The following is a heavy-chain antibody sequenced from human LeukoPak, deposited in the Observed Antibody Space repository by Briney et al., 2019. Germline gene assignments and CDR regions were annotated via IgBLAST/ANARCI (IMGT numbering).Heavy chain of an antibody. J-gene: IGHJ4*02. CDR3: ARGGDSSSSGGVYYFDY. D-gene: IGHD6-6*01. CDR2: IYYSGST. Sequence: LRLSCAASGFTFSSYAMHWVRQPPGKGLEWIGYIYYSGSTNYNPSLKSRVTISVDTSKNQFSLKLSSVTAADTAVYYCARGGDSSSSGGVYYFDYWGQGTLVTVSS. CDR1: GFTFSSYA. V-gene: IGHV4-59*01.